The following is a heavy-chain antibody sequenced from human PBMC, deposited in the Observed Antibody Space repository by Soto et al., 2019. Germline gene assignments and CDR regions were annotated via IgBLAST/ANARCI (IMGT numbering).Heavy chain of an antibody. D-gene: IGHD1-1*01. V-gene: IGHV4-4*07. CDR2: IYATGTT. J-gene: IGHJ5*02. Sequence: SETLSLTCTVSGASISGFYWSWIRKSAGKGLEWIGRIYATGTTDYNPSLKSRVMMSVDTSKKQFSLKLRSVTAADTAVYYCVRDGTKTLRDWFDPWGQGISITVSS. CDR1: GASISGFY. CDR3: VRDGTKTLRDWFDP.